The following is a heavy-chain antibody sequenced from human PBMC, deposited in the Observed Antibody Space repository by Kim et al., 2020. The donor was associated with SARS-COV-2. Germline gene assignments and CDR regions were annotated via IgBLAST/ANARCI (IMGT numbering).Heavy chain of an antibody. J-gene: IGHJ4*02. V-gene: IGHV4-59*01. CDR3: ARAGGSGSLIDY. D-gene: IGHD3-10*01. Sequence: NYNPSLKSRVTISVDTSKNQFSLKLSSVTAADTAVYYCARAGGSGSLIDYWGQGTLVTVSS.